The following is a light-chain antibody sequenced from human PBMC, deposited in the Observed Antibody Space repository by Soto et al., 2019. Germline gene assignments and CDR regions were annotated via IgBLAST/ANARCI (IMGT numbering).Light chain of an antibody. V-gene: IGLV2-14*01. CDR3: SSYTRSSTRV. CDR1: SSDVGGYNY. Sequence: QSVLTQPASVSGSPGQSITISCTGTSSDVGGYNYVSWYQQHPGKAPKLMIYEVSNRPSGVSNRFSGSKSCNTASLTISGLQAEDDADYYCSSYTRSSTRVFGGGTKVTVL. CDR2: EVS. J-gene: IGLJ3*02.